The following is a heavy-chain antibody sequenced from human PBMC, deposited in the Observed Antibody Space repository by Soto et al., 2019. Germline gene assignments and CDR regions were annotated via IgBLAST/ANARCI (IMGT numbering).Heavy chain of an antibody. J-gene: IGHJ6*02. Sequence: EVRLVETGGGLIQPGGSLRLSCAASGFTVSSNYMSWVRQAPGKGLEWVSVIYSGGSTYYADSVKGRFTISRDNSKNTLYLQMNSLRAEDTAVYYCARDCSSTSCYDLRDTLDVWGQGTTVTVSS. CDR2: IYSGGST. D-gene: IGHD2-2*01. V-gene: IGHV3-53*02. CDR3: ARDCSSTSCYDLRDTLDV. CDR1: GFTVSSNY.